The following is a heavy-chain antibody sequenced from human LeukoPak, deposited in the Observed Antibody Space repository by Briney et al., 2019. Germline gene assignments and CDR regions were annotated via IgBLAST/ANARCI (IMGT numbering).Heavy chain of an antibody. CDR1: GYTFTSYG. CDR2: ISAYNGNT. J-gene: IGHJ5*02. D-gene: IGHD6-19*01. CDR3: ASHRGGPVADRNWFDP. V-gene: IGHV1-18*01. Sequence: ASVKVSCKASGYTFTSYGISWVRQAPGQGLAWMGWISAYNGNTNYAQKLQGRVTMTTDTSTSTAYMELRSLRSDDTAVYYCASHRGGPVADRNWFDPWGQGTLVTVSS.